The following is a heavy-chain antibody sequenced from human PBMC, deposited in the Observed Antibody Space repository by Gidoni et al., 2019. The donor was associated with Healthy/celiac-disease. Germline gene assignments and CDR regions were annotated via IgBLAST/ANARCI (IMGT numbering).Heavy chain of an antibody. Sequence: VQLQESGPGLVEPLQTLSLTCPVSGGSISSGGYSWSWSRQPPGKGLEWIGYIYYSGSTYYNPSLKSRVTISVDTSKNQFSLKLSSVTAADTAVYYCARDTVTTVTWGQGTLVTVSS. D-gene: IGHD4-17*01. V-gene: IGHV4-30-4*07. J-gene: IGHJ5*02. CDR1: GGSISSGGYS. CDR3: ARDTVTTVT. CDR2: IYYSGST.